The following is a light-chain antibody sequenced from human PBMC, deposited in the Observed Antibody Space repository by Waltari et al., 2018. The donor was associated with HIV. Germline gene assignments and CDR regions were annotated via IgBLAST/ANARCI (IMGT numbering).Light chain of an antibody. CDR1: RSDVGGYNY. J-gene: IGLJ2*01. Sequence: QPALTQPASVSGSPGPSTTISCTATRSDVGGYNYVSWYQQHPGKAPKLMIYEVSNRSSVVSNRFSCSKSGNTSSLTISVLQAEDEADYYCSSYTSSSTVVFGGGTKLTVL. V-gene: IGLV2-14*01. CDR2: EVS. CDR3: SSYTSSSTVV.